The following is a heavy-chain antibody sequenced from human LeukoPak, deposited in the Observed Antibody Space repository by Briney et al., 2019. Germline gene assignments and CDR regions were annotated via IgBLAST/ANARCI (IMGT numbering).Heavy chain of an antibody. D-gene: IGHD3-10*01. CDR1: GYTFTNYA. CDR2: INAGNGNT. J-gene: IGHJ5*02. Sequence: ASVKASCKASGYTFTNYAMHWVRQAPGQRLEWMGWINAGNGNTKYSQKFQGRVTITGDTSASTAYMEVSSLRSEDTAVYYCASGPDYYDSGSYLPSWGQGTLVTVSS. CDR3: ASGPDYYDSGSYLPS. V-gene: IGHV1-3*01.